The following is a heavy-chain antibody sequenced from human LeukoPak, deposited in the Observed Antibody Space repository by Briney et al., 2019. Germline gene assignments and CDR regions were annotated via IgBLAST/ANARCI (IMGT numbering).Heavy chain of an antibody. CDR1: RFTFSSYA. CDR3: ARGIVAAGTALYN. Sequence: GGSLRLSCAASRFTFSSYAMSWVRQAPGKGLEWVSVIYSDGSTYSADSVKGRFTISRDNSKNTLYLQINSLRAEDTAVYYCARGIVAAGTALYNWGQGTLLTVSS. D-gene: IGHD6-13*01. CDR2: IYSDGST. V-gene: IGHV3-53*01. J-gene: IGHJ4*02.